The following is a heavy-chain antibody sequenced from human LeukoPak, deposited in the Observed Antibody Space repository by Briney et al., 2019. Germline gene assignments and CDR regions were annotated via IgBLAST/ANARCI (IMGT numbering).Heavy chain of an antibody. CDR1: GSSISSGYY. V-gene: IGHV4-38-2*02. Sequence: SETLSLTCTVSGSSISSGYYWDWIRQPPGKRLEWIGSLYHSGNTYYNPSLKSRVTISVDTSKNQFSLKLSSVTAADTAVYYCASKYYYYYYMDVWGKGTTVTISS. CDR2: LYHSGNT. J-gene: IGHJ6*03. CDR3: ASKYYYYYYMDV.